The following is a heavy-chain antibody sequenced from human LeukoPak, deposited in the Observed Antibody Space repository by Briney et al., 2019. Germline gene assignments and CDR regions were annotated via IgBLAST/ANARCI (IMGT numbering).Heavy chain of an antibody. V-gene: IGHV1-2*02. J-gene: IGHJ4*02. CDR1: GYTFTGYY. D-gene: IGHD5-18*01. CDR3: ARVVDTAMVPFDY. CDR2: INPNSGGT. Sequence: ASVKVSCKASGYTFTGYYMRWVRQAPGQGLEWMGWINPNSGGTNYAQKFQGRVTMTRDTSISTAYMELSRLRSDDTAVYYCARVVDTAMVPFDYWGQGTLVTVSS.